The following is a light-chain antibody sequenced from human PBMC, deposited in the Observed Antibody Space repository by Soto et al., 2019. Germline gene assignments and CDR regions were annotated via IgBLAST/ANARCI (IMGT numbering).Light chain of an antibody. Sequence: EIVLTQSPATLSLSPGERATLSSRASQSVSSSLAWYQQKPGQAPRLLIYDASNRATGIPARFSGSGSGTDFTLTISSLEPEDFAVYYCQHRYNWPITFGQGTRLEIK. J-gene: IGKJ5*01. CDR3: QHRYNWPIT. V-gene: IGKV3-11*01. CDR2: DAS. CDR1: QSVSSS.